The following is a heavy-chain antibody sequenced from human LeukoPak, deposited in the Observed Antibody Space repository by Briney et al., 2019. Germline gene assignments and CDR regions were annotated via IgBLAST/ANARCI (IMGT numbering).Heavy chain of an antibody. CDR2: IIPIFGTA. V-gene: IGHV1-69*13. Sequence: SVKVSCKASGGTFSSYAISWVRQAPGQGLEWMGGIIPIFGTANYAQKFQGRVTITADESTSTAYMELSSLRSEDTAVYYCARAGYSSSWAHNYYFDYWGQGTLVTVSS. J-gene: IGHJ4*02. D-gene: IGHD6-13*01. CDR3: ARAGYSSSWAHNYYFDY. CDR1: GGTFSSYA.